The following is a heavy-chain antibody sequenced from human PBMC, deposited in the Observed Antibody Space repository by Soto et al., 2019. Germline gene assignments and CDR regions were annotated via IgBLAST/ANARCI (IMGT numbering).Heavy chain of an antibody. V-gene: IGHV1-46*01. J-gene: IGHJ3*02. Sequence: ASVKVSCKASGYTFTSYYMHWVRQAPGQGLEWMGIIRPSGGSTTYAQKFQGRVTMTRDTSTSTVYMELSSLRSEDTAVYYCARDNPSGGGVCRDAVDSWGQGTMITV. CDR2: IRPSGGST. CDR1: GYTFTSYY. D-gene: IGHD2-21*02. CDR3: ARDNPSGGGVCRDAVDS.